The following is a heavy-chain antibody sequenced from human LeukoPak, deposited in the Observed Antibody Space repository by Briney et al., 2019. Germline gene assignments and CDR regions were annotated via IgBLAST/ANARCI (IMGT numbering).Heavy chain of an antibody. CDR2: ISSSGSTI. D-gene: IGHD3-10*02. CDR1: GFTFSGSA. J-gene: IGHJ6*04. V-gene: IGHV3-48*03. Sequence: GGSLRLPCAASGFTFSGSAMHWVRQASGKGLEWVSYISSSGSTIYYADSVKGRFTISRDNAKNSLYLQMNSLRAEDTAVYYCAELGITMIGGVWGKGTTVTISS. CDR3: AELGITMIGGV.